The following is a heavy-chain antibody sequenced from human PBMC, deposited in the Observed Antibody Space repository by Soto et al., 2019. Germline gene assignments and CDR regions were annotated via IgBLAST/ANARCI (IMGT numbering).Heavy chain of an antibody. CDR3: ARLPSRHLVDY. CDR1: GSSISSSGYY. V-gene: IGHV4-39*01. CDR2: MFYGVGT. J-gene: IGHJ4*02. Sequence: SETLSLTCTVSGSSISSSGYYWGWIRQPPGKGLEWIGSMFYGVGTYYNPSLKSRVTVSVDTSKNQFSLNLRSVTAADMAVYYCARLPSRHLVDYWGQGTLVTVSS. D-gene: IGHD3-3*02.